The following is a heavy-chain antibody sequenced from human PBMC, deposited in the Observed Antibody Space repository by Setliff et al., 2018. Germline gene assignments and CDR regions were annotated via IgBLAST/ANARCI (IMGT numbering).Heavy chain of an antibody. CDR3: AREVWNIYDNDNSWNGYSDH. V-gene: IGHV3-7*03. CDR1: GFTISNYW. CDR2: IRQDGTNK. J-gene: IGHJ4*02. D-gene: IGHD3-3*01. Sequence: PGGSLRLSCVASGFTISNYWMAWVRQAPGKGLERVADIRQDGTNKYYVDSVKGRFTISRGNAKNSLYLQMNSLRAEDTALYYCAREVWNIYDNDNSWNGYSDHWGQGTLVTVSS.